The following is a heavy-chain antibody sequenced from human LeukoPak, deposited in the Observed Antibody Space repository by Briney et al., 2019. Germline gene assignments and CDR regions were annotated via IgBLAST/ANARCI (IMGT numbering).Heavy chain of an antibody. Sequence: GGSLRLSCAASGFTFSSYSMNWVRQAPGKGLEGVSFISSSGSTIYYADSVKGRFTISRDNAKNSLYLQMNSLRAEDTAVYYCARDRGGSYSAIDHWGQGTLVTVSS. D-gene: IGHD1-26*01. CDR2: ISSSGSTI. CDR3: ARDRGGSYSAIDH. V-gene: IGHV3-48*04. CDR1: GFTFSSYS. J-gene: IGHJ4*02.